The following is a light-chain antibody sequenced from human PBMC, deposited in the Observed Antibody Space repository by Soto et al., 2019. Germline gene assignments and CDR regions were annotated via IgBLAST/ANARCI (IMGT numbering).Light chain of an antibody. CDR3: LQDYGDSWT. V-gene: IGKV1-5*01. J-gene: IGKJ1*01. CDR1: QGISTW. CDR2: DAS. Sequence: EVTQSPYTLFASVGDRVTITCRASQGISTWLAWYPQKPGTAPKLLIYDASSLESGVPSRFRGSGSGTECTLTISRLQPEDFASYYCLQDYGDSWTFGQGTKADI.